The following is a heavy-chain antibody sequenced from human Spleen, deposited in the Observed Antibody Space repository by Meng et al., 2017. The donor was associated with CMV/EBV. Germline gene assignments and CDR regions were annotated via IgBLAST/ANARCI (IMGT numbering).Heavy chain of an antibody. CDR3: AREEHSGTVFDY. Sequence: QVQLQQWGEGLLKPSGALSLTCSGYGGSFSGYYWSWIRQPPGKGLEWIGEINHSGSTNYNPSLKSRVTISVDTSKNQFSLKLSSVTAADTAVYYCAREEHSGTVFDYWGQGTLVTVSS. CDR1: GGSFSGYY. V-gene: IGHV4-34*01. J-gene: IGHJ4*02. CDR2: INHSGST. D-gene: IGHD1-26*01.